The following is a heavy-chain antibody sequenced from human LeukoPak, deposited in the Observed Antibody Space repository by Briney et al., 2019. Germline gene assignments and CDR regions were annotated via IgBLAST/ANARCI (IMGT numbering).Heavy chain of an antibody. J-gene: IGHJ4*02. D-gene: IGHD6-13*01. V-gene: IGHV4-39*02. CDR3: ARDASEAAAGYYFDY. CDR2: IYYSGST. CDR1: GGSISSSSYY. Sequence: PSETLSLTCTVSGGSISSSSYYWGWIRQPPGKGLEWIGSIYYSGSTYYNPSLKSRVTISVDTSKNQFSLKLSSVTAADTAVYYCARDASEAAAGYYFDYWGQGTLVTVSS.